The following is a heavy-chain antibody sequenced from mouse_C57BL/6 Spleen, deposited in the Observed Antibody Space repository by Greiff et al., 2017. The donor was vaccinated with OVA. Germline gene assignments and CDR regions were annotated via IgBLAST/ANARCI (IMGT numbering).Heavy chain of an antibody. V-gene: IGHV1-69*01. J-gene: IGHJ4*01. CDR3: ARSHYGSSWAMDY. CDR2: IDPSDSYP. CDR1: GYTFTSYW. D-gene: IGHD1-1*01. Sequence: VQLQQPGAELVMPGASVKLSCKASGYTFTSYWMHWVKQRPGQGLEWIGEIDPSDSYPNSNQKFKGKSTLTVDKSSSTAYMQLSSLTSEDSAGYYCARSHYGSSWAMDYWGQGTSVTVSS.